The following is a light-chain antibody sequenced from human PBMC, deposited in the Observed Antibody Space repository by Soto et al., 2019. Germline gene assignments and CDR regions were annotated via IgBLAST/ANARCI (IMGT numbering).Light chain of an antibody. CDR3: QQRSNWPLIT. V-gene: IGKV3D-20*02. CDR1: QTVIRNY. J-gene: IGKJ5*01. CDR2: GAS. Sequence: EIVKAQSLVTLAVSTGERATLSCRAIQTVIRNYLAWHQQKPGQTPRLLVYGASSRATGIPDRFSGSGSGTDFTLTISSLEPEDFAVYYCQQRSNWPLITFGQGTRLEIK.